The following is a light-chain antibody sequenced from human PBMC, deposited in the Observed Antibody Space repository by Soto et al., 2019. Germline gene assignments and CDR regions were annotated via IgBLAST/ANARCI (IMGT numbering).Light chain of an antibody. CDR3: AAWDVSLNGHYA. CDR2: SYN. J-gene: IGLJ1*01. CDR1: NSNIGSNF. V-gene: IGLV1-44*01. Sequence: QSVLTQPPSASGTPGQRVTISCSGTNSNIGSNFVYWYQHLPGTTPKLLVFSYNQRPSGVPDRFSGSKSGSSASLAISGLQSEDEADYYCAAWDVSLNGHYAFGTGTKLTVL.